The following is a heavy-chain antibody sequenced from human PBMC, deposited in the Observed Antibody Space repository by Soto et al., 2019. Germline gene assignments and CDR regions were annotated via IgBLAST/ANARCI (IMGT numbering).Heavy chain of an antibody. D-gene: IGHD1-7*01. V-gene: IGHV4-4*02. Sequence: QVQLQESGPGLVKPSGTLSLTCAVSGGSFTSNNWWTWVRQPPGQGLEWIGEIYRTGSTNYNPSLKRRVNISLDKSENQFSLKVTSLTAADTAVYYCASRDPGTIVDYWVPGTLVTVSS. CDR1: GGSFTSNNW. CDR3: ASRDPGTIVDY. CDR2: IYRTGST. J-gene: IGHJ4*02.